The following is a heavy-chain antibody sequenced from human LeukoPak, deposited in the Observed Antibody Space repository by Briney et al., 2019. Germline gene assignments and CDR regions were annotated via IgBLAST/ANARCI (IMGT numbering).Heavy chain of an antibody. V-gene: IGHV3-15*01. J-gene: IGHJ5*02. CDR2: IKSKTDGGTT. D-gene: IGHD6-13*01. CDR1: GFTFSNAW. Sequence: PGGSLRLSCAASGFTFSNAWMSWVRQAPGKGLEWVGRIKSKTDGGTTDYAAPVKGGFTITRDDSKNTLYLQMNSLKTEDTAVYYCTTGLVAAVGDWFDPWGQGTLVTVSS. CDR3: TTGLVAAVGDWFDP.